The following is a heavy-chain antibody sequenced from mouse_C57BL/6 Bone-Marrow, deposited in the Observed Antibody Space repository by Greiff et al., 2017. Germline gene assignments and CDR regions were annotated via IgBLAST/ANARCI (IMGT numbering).Heavy chain of an antibody. Sequence: VQLQQSGPELVKPGASVKISCKASGYSFTGYYMNWVKQSPEKSLEWIGGINPSTGGTTYNQKFKAKATMTVDKSSSTAYMQLKSLTSEDSAVYYWARSGTAQATSWCAYWGQGTLVTVSA. CDR2: INPSTGGT. D-gene: IGHD3-2*02. V-gene: IGHV1-42*01. J-gene: IGHJ3*01. CDR1: GYSFTGYY. CDR3: ARSGTAQATSWCAY.